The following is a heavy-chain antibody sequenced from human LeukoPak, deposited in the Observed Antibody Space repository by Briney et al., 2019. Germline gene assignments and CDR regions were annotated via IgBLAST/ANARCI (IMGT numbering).Heavy chain of an antibody. CDR2: IYHSGST. CDR1: GSSLSSSNSY. J-gene: IGHJ4*02. Sequence: PSETLSLTCTVSGSSLSSSNSYWGWLRQPPGTGLEWIGSIYHSGSTYYNPSLKSRVTISVDTSKNQFSLKLSSVTAADTAVYYCARNRGSYPDYWGQGTLVTVSS. CDR3: ARNRGSYPDY. V-gene: IGHV4-39*07. D-gene: IGHD1-26*01.